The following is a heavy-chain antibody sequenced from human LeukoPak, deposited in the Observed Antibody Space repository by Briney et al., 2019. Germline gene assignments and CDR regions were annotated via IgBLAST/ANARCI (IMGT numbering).Heavy chain of an antibody. J-gene: IGHJ3*02. CDR3: ARASYCGGDCYSVHAFDI. D-gene: IGHD2-21*02. Sequence: ASVKVSCKASGYTFTSYGISWARQAPGQGLEWMGWISAYNGNTNYAQKLQGRVTMTTDTSTSTAYMELRSLRSDDTAVYYCARASYCGGDCYSVHAFDIWGQGTMVTVSS. CDR2: ISAYNGNT. CDR1: GYTFTSYG. V-gene: IGHV1-18*01.